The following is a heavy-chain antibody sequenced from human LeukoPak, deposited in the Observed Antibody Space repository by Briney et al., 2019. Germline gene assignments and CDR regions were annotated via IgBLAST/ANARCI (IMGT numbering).Heavy chain of an antibody. CDR3: ARGDWFDP. J-gene: IGHJ5*02. CDR2: TYYSGST. Sequence: SETLSLTCAVSGGSISSGGYSWSWIRQPPGKGLEWIGYTYYSGSTYYNPSLKSRVTISVDTSKNQFSLKLSSVTAADTAVYYCARGDWFDPWGQGTLVTVSS. CDR1: GGSISSGGYS. V-gene: IGHV4-30-4*07.